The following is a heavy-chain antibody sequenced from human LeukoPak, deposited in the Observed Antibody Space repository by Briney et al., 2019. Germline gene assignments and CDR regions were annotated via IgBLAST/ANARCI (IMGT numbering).Heavy chain of an antibody. Sequence: GGSLRLSCAASGFTFSSYAMSWVRQAPGKGLEWVSAISGSGGSTYYADSVKGRFTISRDNSKNTLYLQMNSLRAEDTAVYYCAKDLVTMVRGPRGSDFDIWGQGTMVTVSS. D-gene: IGHD3-10*01. CDR3: AKDLVTMVRGPRGSDFDI. CDR1: GFTFSSYA. V-gene: IGHV3-23*01. CDR2: ISGSGGST. J-gene: IGHJ3*02.